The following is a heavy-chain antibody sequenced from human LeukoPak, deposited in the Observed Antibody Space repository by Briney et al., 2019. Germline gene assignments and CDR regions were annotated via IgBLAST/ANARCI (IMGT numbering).Heavy chain of an antibody. CDR3: ARLAVAGTEGIFDY. Sequence: SETLSLTCAVYGGSFSGYYWSWIRQPPGKGLEWIGEINHSGSTNYNPSLKSRVTISVDTSKNQFSLKLSSVTAADTAVYCCARLAVAGTEGIFDYWGQGTLVTVSS. J-gene: IGHJ4*02. CDR2: INHSGST. CDR1: GGSFSGYY. D-gene: IGHD6-19*01. V-gene: IGHV4-34*01.